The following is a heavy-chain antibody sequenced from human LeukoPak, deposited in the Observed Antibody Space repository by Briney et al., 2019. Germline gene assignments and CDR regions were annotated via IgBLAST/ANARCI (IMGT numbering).Heavy chain of an antibody. CDR1: GYTFISYY. Sequence: ASVKVSCKASGYTFISYYMHWVRQAPGQGLEWMGIINPSGGSTSYAQKFQGRVTMTRDTSISTAYMELSRLRSDDTAVYYCATTSGYFYYWGQGTLVTVSS. D-gene: IGHD1-26*01. J-gene: IGHJ4*02. V-gene: IGHV1-46*01. CDR2: INPSGGST. CDR3: ATTSGYFYY.